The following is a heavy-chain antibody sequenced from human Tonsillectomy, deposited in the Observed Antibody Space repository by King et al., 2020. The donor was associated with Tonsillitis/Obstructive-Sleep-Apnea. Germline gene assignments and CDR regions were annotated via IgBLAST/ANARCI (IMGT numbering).Heavy chain of an antibody. Sequence: VQLVESGGGVVQPGRSLRLSCAASGFTFSSYGMHWVRQAPGKGLEWVAVISFDGSNKYYADSVKGRFTISRDNSKNTLYLQMNSLRAEDTAVYYCAKDMDERINYAPGTGYYGMDVWGQGTTVTVSS. D-gene: IGHD2-2*01. CDR2: ISFDGSNK. CDR3: AKDMDERINYAPGTGYYGMDV. J-gene: IGHJ6*02. CDR1: GFTFSSYG. V-gene: IGHV3-30*18.